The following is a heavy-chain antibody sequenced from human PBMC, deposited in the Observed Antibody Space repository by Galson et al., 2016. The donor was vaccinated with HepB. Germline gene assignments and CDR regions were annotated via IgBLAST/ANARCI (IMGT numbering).Heavy chain of an antibody. J-gene: IGHJ4*02. V-gene: IGHV3-30*18. Sequence: SLRLSCAASGFTSSRYGMHWVRQAPGKGLEWVAAISYDGYREFYADSVQGRFTISRDTSKNTLFLQMNSLRAEDTALYHCAKDAPGHSFGEHYFDYWGLGTLVTVPS. CDR1: GFTSSRYG. D-gene: IGHD2-21*01. CDR2: ISYDGYRE. CDR3: AKDAPGHSFGEHYFDY.